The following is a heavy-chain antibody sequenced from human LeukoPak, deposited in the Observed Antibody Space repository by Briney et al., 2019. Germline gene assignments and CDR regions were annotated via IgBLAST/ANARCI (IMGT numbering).Heavy chain of an antibody. J-gene: IGHJ4*02. CDR3: ARDEEQWLGNYFDY. CDR2: IYYSGST. Sequence: SETLSLTCTVSGGSISSYYWSWIRQPPGKGLEWIGYIYYSGSTNYNPSLKSRVTISVDTSKNQFSLKLSSVTAADTAVYYCARDEEQWLGNYFDYWGQGTLVTVSS. CDR1: GGSISSYY. D-gene: IGHD6-19*01. V-gene: IGHV4-59*12.